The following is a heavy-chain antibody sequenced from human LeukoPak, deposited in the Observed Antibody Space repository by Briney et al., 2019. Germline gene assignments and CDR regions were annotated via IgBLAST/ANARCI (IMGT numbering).Heavy chain of an antibody. V-gene: IGHV1-2*06. D-gene: IGHD4-17*01. J-gene: IGHJ5*02. CDR2: INPNSGGT. CDR3: ARGDYARPLSWFDP. Sequence: ASVKASCKASGYTFTGYYMHWVRQAPGQGLEWMGRINPNSGGTNYAQKFQGRVTMTRDTSISTAYMELSRLRSEDTAVYYCARGDYARPLSWFDPWGQGTLVTVSS. CDR1: GYTFTGYY.